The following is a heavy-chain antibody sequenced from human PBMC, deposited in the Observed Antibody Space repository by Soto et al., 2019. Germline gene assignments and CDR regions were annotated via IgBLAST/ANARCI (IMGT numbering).Heavy chain of an antibody. D-gene: IGHD4-17*01. J-gene: IGHJ4*01. Sequence: QVQLQQWGAGLVKPSETLTLNCTVHGGSFNGYYWGWLRQPPGKGLEWMGEINHSGDTNYNPSLTSSVTVSMDTSKSQFSLKVTSVTAADTALSYCVTVNTVTSYVCESWGQGALVTVSS. CDR2: INHSGDT. CDR1: GGSFNGYY. CDR3: VTVNTVTSYVCES. V-gene: IGHV4-34*02.